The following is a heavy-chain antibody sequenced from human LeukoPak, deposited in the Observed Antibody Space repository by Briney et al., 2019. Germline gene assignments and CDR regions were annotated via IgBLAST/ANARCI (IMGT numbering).Heavy chain of an antibody. J-gene: IGHJ4*02. CDR1: GFTFSSYS. CDR2: ISSSSSYI. CDR3: ARDNKQLRLPPDY. Sequence: PGGSLRLSCAASGFTFSSYSMNWVRQAPGKGLEWVSSISSSSSYIYYADSVKGRFTISRDNAKNSLYLQMNSLRAEDTAVYYCARDNKQLRLPPDYWGQGTLVTVSS. D-gene: IGHD5-18*01. V-gene: IGHV3-21*04.